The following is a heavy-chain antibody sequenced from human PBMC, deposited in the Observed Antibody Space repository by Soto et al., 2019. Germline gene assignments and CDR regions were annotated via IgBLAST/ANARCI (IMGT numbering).Heavy chain of an antibody. J-gene: IGHJ2*01. V-gene: IGHV1-2*04. Sequence: QVQLVQSGAEVKKPGASVKVSCKASGYTFTGYYMHWVRQAPGQGLEWMGWINPNSGGTNYAQKFQGWVTMTMDTSISTAYMEVSRLRSDDTVVYYCARVWDIVATTRYSDLWGRGTLLTVSS. CDR3: ARVWDIVATTRYSDL. CDR1: GYTFTGYY. D-gene: IGHD5-12*01. CDR2: INPNSGGT.